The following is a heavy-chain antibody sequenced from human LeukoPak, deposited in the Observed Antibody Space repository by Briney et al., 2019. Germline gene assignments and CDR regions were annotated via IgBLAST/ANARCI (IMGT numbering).Heavy chain of an antibody. CDR2: IHTSGST. CDR1: GVSISSGHYY. Sequence: SETLSLTCTVSGVSISSGHYYWTWIPQTAAKGLEWIGRIHTSGSTNYNPSLESRVAISIDMSKNQFSLNCNSVTAADTGVYYCVRDRAGDSFDIWGQGTMVTVSS. D-gene: IGHD7-27*01. J-gene: IGHJ3*02. CDR3: VRDRAGDSFDI. V-gene: IGHV4-61*02.